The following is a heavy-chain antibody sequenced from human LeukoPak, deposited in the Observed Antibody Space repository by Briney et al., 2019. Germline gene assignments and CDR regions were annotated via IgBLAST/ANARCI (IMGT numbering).Heavy chain of an antibody. CDR3: ARDLYGVSHDY. D-gene: IGHD4-17*01. CDR1: GFTVSSNY. J-gene: IGHJ4*02. V-gene: IGHV3-53*01. CDR2: IYSNGST. Sequence: PGGSLRLSCAASGFTVSSNYMNWVRQAPGKGLEWVSVIYSNGSTYYADSVKGRFTISRDNSKNTLYLQMNSLRAEDTAVYYCARDLYGVSHDYWGQGTLVTVSS.